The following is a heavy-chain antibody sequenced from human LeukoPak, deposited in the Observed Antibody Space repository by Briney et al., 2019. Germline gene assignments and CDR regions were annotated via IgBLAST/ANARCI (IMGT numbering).Heavy chain of an antibody. D-gene: IGHD3-10*01. CDR3: AVWFGDNLRAFDI. J-gene: IGHJ3*02. Sequence: PSETLSLTCTVSGGSISSSSYYWSWIRQPAGKGLEWIGRIYTSGSTNYNPSLKSRVTMSVDTSKNQFSLNLSSVTAADTAVYYCAVWFGDNLRAFDIWGQGTVVTVSS. V-gene: IGHV4-61*02. CDR1: GGSISSSSYY. CDR2: IYTSGST.